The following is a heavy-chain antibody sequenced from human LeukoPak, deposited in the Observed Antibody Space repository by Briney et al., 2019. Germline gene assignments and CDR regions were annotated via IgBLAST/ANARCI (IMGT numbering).Heavy chain of an antibody. J-gene: IGHJ5*02. V-gene: IGHV3-23*01. CDR2: ISGSGGNT. CDR1: GFTFSSYA. CDR3: AKEAGDWPHNWFDP. D-gene: IGHD2-21*02. Sequence: GGSLRLSCAASGFTFSSYAMSWVRQAPGKGLEWVSAISGSGGNTYYADSVKGRSTISRDNSKNTLYLQMNSLRAEDTAFYYCAKEAGDWPHNWFDPWGQGTLVTVSS.